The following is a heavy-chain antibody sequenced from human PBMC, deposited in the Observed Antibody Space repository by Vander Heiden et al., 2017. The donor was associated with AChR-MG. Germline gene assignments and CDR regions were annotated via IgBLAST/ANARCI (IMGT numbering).Heavy chain of an antibody. CDR2: TNTNSGDT. D-gene: IGHD2-15*01. Sequence: QVQLVQSGAEVKTAGASVTVPCKASGYSFTAYYLHWVRQGPGQGLEWMGRTNTNSGDTKYAQKFQGRVTMTRDTSINTAYMELSRLTFDDTAVYSCAREAQSASNYFDFWGQGTLVTVSS. V-gene: IGHV1-2*06. CDR3: AREAQSASNYFDF. J-gene: IGHJ4*02. CDR1: GYSFTAYY.